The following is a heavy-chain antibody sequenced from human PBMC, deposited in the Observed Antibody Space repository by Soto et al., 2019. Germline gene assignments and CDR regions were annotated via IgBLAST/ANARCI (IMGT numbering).Heavy chain of an antibody. CDR2: IIPIFGTA. CDR1: GGTFSSYA. Sequence: QVQLVQSGAEVKKPGSSVKVSCKASGGTFSSYAISWVRQAPGQGLEWMGGIIPIFGTANYAQKFQGRVTITADESTSTAYMELSSLRSEDTAVYYWARGTGYSSSWYWYYGMDVWGQGTTVTFAS. V-gene: IGHV1-69*01. J-gene: IGHJ6*02. CDR3: ARGTGYSSSWYWYYGMDV. D-gene: IGHD6-13*01.